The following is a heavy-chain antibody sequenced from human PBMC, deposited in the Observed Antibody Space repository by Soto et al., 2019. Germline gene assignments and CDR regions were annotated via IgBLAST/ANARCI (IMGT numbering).Heavy chain of an antibody. D-gene: IGHD6-13*01. CDR2: IIPMLAIT. V-gene: IGHV1-69*02. CDR1: GGTFNVYT. Sequence: QVQLVQSGAEVKKPGSSVKVSCKASGGTFNVYTMLWVRQAPGQGLEWMGRIIPMLAITNYAQRFQGRVTLTADTSTTTAYMELSSLTSEDTAVYYCALGSWSGETFDIWGQGTLLTVSS. CDR3: ALGSWSGETFDI. J-gene: IGHJ3*02.